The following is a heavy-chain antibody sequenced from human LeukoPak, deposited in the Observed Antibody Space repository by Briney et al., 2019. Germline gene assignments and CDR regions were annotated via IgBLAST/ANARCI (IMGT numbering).Heavy chain of an antibody. CDR1: GGSFSGYY. CDR3: ARGLTAIVH. CDR2: INHIGST. J-gene: IGHJ4*02. Sequence: PSETLSLTCAVYGGSFSGYYWRWIRQPPGKGLEWIGEINHIGSTNYNPSVKSRVTISIDTSKNQFSLKLSSVTAPDTAVYYCARGLTAIVHWGQGNLVTVSS. V-gene: IGHV4-34*01. D-gene: IGHD2-21*02.